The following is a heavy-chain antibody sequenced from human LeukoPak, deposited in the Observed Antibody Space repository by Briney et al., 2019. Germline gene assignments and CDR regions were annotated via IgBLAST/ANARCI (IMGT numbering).Heavy chain of an antibody. V-gene: IGHV4-4*07. CDR2: IYTGGSA. J-gene: IGHJ5*02. Sequence: SSETLSLTCSVSGAFSSSYYWTWIRQPAGKGLEWIGRIYTGGSANYNPSLRSRVNMSVDKSKNQFSLKLSSVTAADTAVYYCARGCSSTSCYSSGGNWFDPWGQGTLVIVSS. CDR3: ARGCSSTSCYSSGGNWFDP. CDR1: GAFSSSYY. D-gene: IGHD2-2*01.